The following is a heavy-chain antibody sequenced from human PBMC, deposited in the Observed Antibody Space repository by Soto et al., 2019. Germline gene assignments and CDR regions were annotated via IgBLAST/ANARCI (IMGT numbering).Heavy chain of an antibody. CDR1: GFTVSSNY. Sequence: GESLKISCAASGFTVSSNYMSWARQAPGKGLEWVSVIYSGGSTYYADSVKGRFTISRDNSKNTLYLQMNSLRAEDTAVYYCARDDVEAARDAFDIWGQGTMVTVSS. V-gene: IGHV3-66*01. D-gene: IGHD6-6*01. CDR2: IYSGGST. J-gene: IGHJ3*02. CDR3: ARDDVEAARDAFDI.